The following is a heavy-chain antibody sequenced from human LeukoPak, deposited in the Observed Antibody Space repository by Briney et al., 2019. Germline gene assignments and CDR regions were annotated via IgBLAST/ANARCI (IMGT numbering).Heavy chain of an antibody. V-gene: IGHV1-46*01. J-gene: IGHJ6*03. CDR2: INPSGGST. CDR3: ARDAFNYYYYYYMDV. Sequence: ASVKVSCKASGYTFTSYYMHWVRQAPGQGLEWMGIINPSGGSTSYAQKFQGRVTMTRDMSTSTVYVELSSLRSEDTAVYYCARDAFNYYYYYYMDVWGKGTTVTVSS. CDR1: GYTFTSYY.